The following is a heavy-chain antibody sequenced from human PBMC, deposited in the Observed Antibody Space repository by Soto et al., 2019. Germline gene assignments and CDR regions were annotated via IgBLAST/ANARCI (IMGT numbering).Heavy chain of an antibody. Sequence: QVQLQESGPGLVKPSQTLSLTCTVSRGSINSGDYYWGWIRQPPGKGLEWVGFIYYSGNVYYNPSLKSRVSISVDTSKNKLSLTLSRVTAADTAVYFCARAGRRDGNSSPGRFDTGGQGTLVTVSS. CDR2: IYYSGNV. J-gene: IGHJ5*02. V-gene: IGHV4-30-4*01. CDR1: RGSINSGDYY. D-gene: IGHD1-1*01. CDR3: ARAGRRDGNSSPGRFDT.